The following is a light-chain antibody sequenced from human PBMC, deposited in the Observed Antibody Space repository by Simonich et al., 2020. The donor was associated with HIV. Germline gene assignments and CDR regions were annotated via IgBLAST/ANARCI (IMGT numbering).Light chain of an antibody. CDR1: SGDVGNYDL. Sequence: QSALTQPASVSGSPGQSITISCTGTSGDVGNYDLVSWYQKHPGKAPKLMIYEGSNRPSGVCNRFSGSKSDNTASLTVSGLQAEDEANYYCSSYAGSNTVVFGGGTKLTVL. V-gene: IGLV2-14*02. CDR2: EGS. CDR3: SSYAGSNTVV. J-gene: IGLJ2*01.